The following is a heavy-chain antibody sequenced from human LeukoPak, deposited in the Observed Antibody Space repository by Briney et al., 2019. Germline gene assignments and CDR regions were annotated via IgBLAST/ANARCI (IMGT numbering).Heavy chain of an antibody. CDR1: GFTFSRYW. CDR3: ASLYGIDV. V-gene: IGHV3-74*01. Sequence: GGSLRLSCAASGFTFSRYWMHWVRQAPGKGLVWVSRIITDGSSTDYADSVKGRFTISRDNAKNLAFLQMNSLRAEDTAVYYCASLYGIDVWSQGSMVTVSS. CDR2: IITDGSST. J-gene: IGHJ6*02.